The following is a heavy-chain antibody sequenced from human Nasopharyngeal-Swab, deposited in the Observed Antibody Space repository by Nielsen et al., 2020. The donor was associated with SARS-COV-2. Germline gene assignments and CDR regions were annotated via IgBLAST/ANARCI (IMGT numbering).Heavy chain of an antibody. Sequence: ASVKVSCNASGYSITAHAIHWVRQAPGQRPEWMGWMNAGTGNSAYSQKFQGRVTFSTDTSASTTYMELRSLSSEDTAEYYCARSGIVGAPGFDHWGQGTLVTV. J-gene: IGHJ4*02. CDR2: MNAGTGNS. D-gene: IGHD1-26*01. V-gene: IGHV1-3*01. CDR3: ARSGIVGAPGFDH. CDR1: GYSITAHA.